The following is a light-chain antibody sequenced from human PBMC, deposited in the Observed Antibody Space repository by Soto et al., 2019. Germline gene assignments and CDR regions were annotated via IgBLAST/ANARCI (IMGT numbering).Light chain of an antibody. CDR1: QSVSSN. CDR2: GAS. J-gene: IGKJ4*01. CDR3: QHRNYWLT. Sequence: EIVMTQSPSTLSVSPGERATLSCRASQSVSSNLAWYQQNPGQAPRLLIYGASNRATGIPARFSGSGSGTDFTLTISSLEPEDFAVYYCQHRNYWLTFGGGTKVDIK. V-gene: IGKV3-11*01.